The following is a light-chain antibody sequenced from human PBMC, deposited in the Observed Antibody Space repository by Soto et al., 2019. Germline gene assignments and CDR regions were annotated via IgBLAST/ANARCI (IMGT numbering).Light chain of an antibody. CDR3: GSWDSSISAYV. CDR1: SSNIGGNS. CDR2: DDN. J-gene: IGLJ1*01. V-gene: IGLV1-51*01. Sequence: QSVLTQPPSVSAAPGQKVTISCSGSSSNIGGNSVSWYQQLPGTAPKLLIYDDNKRPSGIPDRFSGSKSGTSATLGITGFQTGDEADYYCGSWDSSISAYVFGTGTKVTV.